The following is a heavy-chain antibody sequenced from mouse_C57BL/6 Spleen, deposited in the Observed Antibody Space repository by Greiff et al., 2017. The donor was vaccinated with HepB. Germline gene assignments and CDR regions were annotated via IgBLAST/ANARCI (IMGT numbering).Heavy chain of an antibody. D-gene: IGHD2-2*01. Sequence: QVHVKQPGAELVKPGASVKMSCKASGYTFTSYWITWVKQRPGQGLEWIGDIYPGSGSTNYNEKFKSKATLTVDTSSSTAYMQLSSLTSEDSAVYYCARTMVTTSPYAMDYWGQGTSVTVSS. CDR1: GYTFTSYW. J-gene: IGHJ4*01. V-gene: IGHV1-55*01. CDR3: ARTMVTTSPYAMDY. CDR2: IYPGSGST.